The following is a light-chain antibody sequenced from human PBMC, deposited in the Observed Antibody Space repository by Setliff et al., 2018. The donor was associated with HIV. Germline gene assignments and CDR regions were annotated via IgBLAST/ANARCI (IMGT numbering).Light chain of an antibody. CDR2: ANT. Sequence: QSALTQPPSASGTPGQRITISCSGSRSNIGSNPVNWYQQLPGTAPKLLIYANTQGPSGVPDRFSGSRSGTSASLAISGLQSEDEAEYYCAAWDDGLNGYVFGTGTKV. V-gene: IGLV1-44*01. CDR1: RSNIGSNP. CDR3: AAWDDGLNGYV. J-gene: IGLJ1*01.